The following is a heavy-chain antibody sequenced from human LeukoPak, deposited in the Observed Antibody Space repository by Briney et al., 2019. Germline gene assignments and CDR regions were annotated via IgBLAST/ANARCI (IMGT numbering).Heavy chain of an antibody. CDR2: SYLGGTI. CDR1: AFTFSSYA. V-gene: IGHV3-66*01. Sequence: GGSLRLSCAASAFTFSSYAMSWVRQPPGKGLEWVSVSYLGGTIGYADSVKGRFTISRDNSRNTLYLQMDSLRVEDTAVYYCASGPFYSEVSDQRHYEGQGIPVTVSS. J-gene: IGHJ4*02. D-gene: IGHD1-1*01. CDR3: ASGPFYSEVSDQRHY.